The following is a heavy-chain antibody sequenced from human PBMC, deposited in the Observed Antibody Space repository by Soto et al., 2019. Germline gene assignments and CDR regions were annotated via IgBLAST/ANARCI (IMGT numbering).Heavy chain of an antibody. CDR3: ARGEGGYSYGLGIDY. D-gene: IGHD5-18*01. J-gene: IGHJ4*02. Sequence: QLQLQESGSGLVKPSQTLSLTCAVSGGSISSGGYSWSWIRQPPGKGLEWIGYIYHSGSTYYNPSLKSRVTISVDRSKNQFSLKLSSVTAADTAVYYCARGEGGYSYGLGIDYWGQGTLVTVSS. V-gene: IGHV4-30-2*01. CDR2: IYHSGST. CDR1: GGSISSGGYS.